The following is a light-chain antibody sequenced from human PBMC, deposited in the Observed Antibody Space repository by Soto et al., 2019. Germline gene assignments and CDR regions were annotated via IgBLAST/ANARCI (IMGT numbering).Light chain of an antibody. Sequence: DLQMTQSPSTLSASVGDRVTITCRASQSISSWLAWYQQKPQKAPKLLISKASSLESGIPSRFSGSGSGTEFTLTISSLQPDDFATYYCQQYSGYPGTFGQGTKVEVK. CDR3: QQYSGYPGT. V-gene: IGKV1-5*03. J-gene: IGKJ1*01. CDR1: QSISSW. CDR2: KAS.